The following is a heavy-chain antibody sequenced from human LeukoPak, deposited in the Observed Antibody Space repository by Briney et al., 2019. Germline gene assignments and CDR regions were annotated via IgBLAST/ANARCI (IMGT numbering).Heavy chain of an antibody. CDR2: IRQDGIEK. Sequence: GGSLRLSCAASGFTFSTYGMHWARQAPGKGLEWVANIRQDGIEKHYVDSVKGRFTISRDNAKNSVYLQMNSLRAEDAAVYYCGRAMDVWGQGTTVTVSS. J-gene: IGHJ6*02. CDR3: GRAMDV. V-gene: IGHV3-7*03. CDR1: GFTFSTYG.